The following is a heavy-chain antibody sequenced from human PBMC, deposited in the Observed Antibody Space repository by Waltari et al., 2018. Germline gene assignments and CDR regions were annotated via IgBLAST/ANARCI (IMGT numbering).Heavy chain of an antibody. CDR3: AREGGSGLYYYYYYMDV. J-gene: IGHJ6*03. Sequence: QVQLVQSGPEVKKHGASVKVSCKASGYTFTSYSINWVRQATGQGLEWMGWMNPNSGNTGYAQKFQGRVTMTRNTSISTAYMELSSLRSEDTAVYYCAREGGSGLYYYYYYMDVWGKGTTVTVSS. V-gene: IGHV1-8*01. D-gene: IGHD3-10*01. CDR1: GYTFTSYS. CDR2: MNPNSGNT.